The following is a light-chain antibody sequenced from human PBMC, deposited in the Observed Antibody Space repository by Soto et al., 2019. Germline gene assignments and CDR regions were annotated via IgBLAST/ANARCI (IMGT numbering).Light chain of an antibody. Sequence: EIVLTQSPGTPSLSPGERATLSCRASQSVTNSYLAWYQQKPGQAPRLLIYGANNRATGIPDRFSGSGSGKDFTLTISRLEPEEFAVYYCQHYGSSTRTFVPGTKVEIK. CDR2: GAN. J-gene: IGKJ1*01. CDR3: QHYGSSTRT. V-gene: IGKV3-20*01. CDR1: QSVTNSY.